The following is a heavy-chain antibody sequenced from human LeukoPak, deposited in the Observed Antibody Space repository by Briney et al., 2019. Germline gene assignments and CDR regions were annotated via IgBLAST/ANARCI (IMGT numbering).Heavy chain of an antibody. Sequence: GGSLRLSCAASEFTFSSYSMNWVRQAPGEGLEWVSIISGDGAGTYYADSVKGRFTISRDNFKNMVYLQMNSLRAEDTAVYYCARRNSDYDYNRFDPWGQGTLVTVSS. CDR3: ARRNSDYDYNRFDP. CDR1: EFTFSSYS. CDR2: ISGDGAGT. V-gene: IGHV3-23*01. D-gene: IGHD5-12*01. J-gene: IGHJ5*02.